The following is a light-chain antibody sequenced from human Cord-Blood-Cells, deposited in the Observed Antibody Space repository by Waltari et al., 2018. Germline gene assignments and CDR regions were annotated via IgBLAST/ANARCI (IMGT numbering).Light chain of an antibody. CDR2: EGS. CDR1: SSDVGSYNL. CDR3: CSYAGYV. V-gene: IGLV2-23*01. Sequence: QSALTQPASVSGSPGQSITISCTGTSSDVGSYNLVSWSQQHPSKAPKLVIYEGSKRSSGVSNRFSGYKSGNTASLTIAGLQAEDEADYYCCSYAGYVFGTGTKVTVL. J-gene: IGLJ1*01.